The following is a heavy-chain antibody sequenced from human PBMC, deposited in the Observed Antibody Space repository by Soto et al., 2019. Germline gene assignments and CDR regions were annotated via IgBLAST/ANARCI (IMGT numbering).Heavy chain of an antibody. Sequence: QVQLQESGPGLVKSSQTLSLTCGVSGGSINNGDYYWSWIRQPPGKGREWIGYIYYSGTTYFNPSLKSRLSMSLDTSKNQFSLKLTSVTAADTAVYYCAREKALVFGMAHPYWDFDLWGRGTLVTVSS. CDR2: IYYSGTT. J-gene: IGHJ2*01. D-gene: IGHD3-3*01. V-gene: IGHV4-30-4*01. CDR3: AREKALVFGMAHPYWDFDL. CDR1: GGSINNGDYY.